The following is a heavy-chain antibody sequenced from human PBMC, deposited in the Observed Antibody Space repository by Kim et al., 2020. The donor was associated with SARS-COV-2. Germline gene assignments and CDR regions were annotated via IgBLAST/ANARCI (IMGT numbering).Heavy chain of an antibody. CDR1: GYDFLSHW. Sequence: GESLKISCKASGYDFLSHWIGWVRQMPGKGLESMGIIFPRDSDTRYRPSLQGHVTMSVDQSIMTAYLQWSSLEDSDTAMYYCAKHRGGSDACDIWGQGTMVTVSS. CDR3: AKHRGGSDACDI. CDR2: IFPRDSDT. V-gene: IGHV5-51*01. J-gene: IGHJ3*02. D-gene: IGHD3-10*01.